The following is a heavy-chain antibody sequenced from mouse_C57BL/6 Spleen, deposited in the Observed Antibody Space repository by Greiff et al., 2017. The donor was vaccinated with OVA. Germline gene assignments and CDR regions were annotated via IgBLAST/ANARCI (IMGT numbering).Heavy chain of an antibody. Sequence: VKLQQPGAELVKPGASVKMSCKASGYTFTSYWITWVKQRPGQGLEWIGDIYPGSGSTNYNEKFKSKATLTVDTSSSTAYMQLSSLTSEDSAVYYCARSDGYYPLDVWGTGTTVTVSS. CDR1: GYTFTSYW. V-gene: IGHV1-55*01. CDR2: IYPGSGST. D-gene: IGHD2-3*01. J-gene: IGHJ1*03. CDR3: ARSDGYYPLDV.